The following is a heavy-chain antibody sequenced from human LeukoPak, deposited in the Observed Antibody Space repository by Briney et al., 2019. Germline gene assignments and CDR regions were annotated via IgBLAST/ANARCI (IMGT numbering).Heavy chain of an antibody. J-gene: IGHJ5*02. D-gene: IGHD3-3*01. Sequence: PSETLSLTCAVSGYSASSGYYWGWIRQPPGKGLEWIGSIYHSGSTYYNPSLKSRVTISVDTSKNQFSLKLSSVTAADTAVYYCARLIPDFWSGYYTFWFDPWGQGTLVTVSS. CDR1: GYSASSGYY. CDR3: ARLIPDFWSGYYTFWFDP. V-gene: IGHV4-38-2*01. CDR2: IYHSGST.